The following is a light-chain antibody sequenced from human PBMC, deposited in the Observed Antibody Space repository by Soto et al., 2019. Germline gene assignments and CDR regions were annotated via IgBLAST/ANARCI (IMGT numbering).Light chain of an antibody. CDR3: QQYKSHRRT. J-gene: IGKJ1*01. CDR2: KAS. Sequence: DIQMTNSPSTLSASVGDRVTITCLPSQSLSSWLAWYQQKPGKSPKLLINKASILESGVPSRFSGSGSGTEFTLTISSLQPDDFATYYCQQYKSHRRTFGQGTKVDIK. V-gene: IGKV1-5*03. CDR1: QSLSSW.